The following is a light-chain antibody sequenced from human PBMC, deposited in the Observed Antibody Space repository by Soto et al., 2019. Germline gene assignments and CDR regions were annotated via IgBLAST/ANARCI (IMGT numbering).Light chain of an antibody. CDR2: GAS. J-gene: IGKJ1*01. V-gene: IGKV3-15*01. CDR3: QQFNNWPQT. Sequence: EIVMTQSPATLSVSPGERATLSCRASQSVSGNLAWYQQKSGQAPRLLIYGASTRATGIPARFSGSGSGTEFTLTISSLQSEDFAVYFCQQFNNWPQTFGQGTKV. CDR1: QSVSGN.